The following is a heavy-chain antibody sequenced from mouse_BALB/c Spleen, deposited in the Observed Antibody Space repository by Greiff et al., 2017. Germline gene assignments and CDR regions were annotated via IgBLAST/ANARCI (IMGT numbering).Heavy chain of an antibody. D-gene: IGHD2-4*01. J-gene: IGHJ3*01. CDR3: ARFPYDYDAAY. CDR2: ISYSGST. CDR1: GTSTPSGY. Sequence: EVQGVESGPSLVKPSQTLSLPCSVPGTSTPSGYWNWIRKFPGNKLEYMGYISYSGSTYYNPSLKSRISITRDTSKNQYYLQLNSVTTEDTATYYCARFPYDYDAAYWGQGTLVTVSA. V-gene: IGHV3-8*02.